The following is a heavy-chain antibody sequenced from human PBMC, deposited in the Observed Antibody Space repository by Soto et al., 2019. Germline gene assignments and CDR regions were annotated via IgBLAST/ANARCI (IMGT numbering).Heavy chain of an antibody. CDR1: RFPFSSYA. CDR3: ARDLGAAADDY. D-gene: IGHD6-13*01. CDR2: ISYDGSNK. V-gene: IGHV3-30-3*01. Sequence: GGSLRLSCAASRFPFSSYAMHWVRQAPGKGLEWVAVISYDGSNKYYADSVKGRFTISRDNSKNTLYLQMNSLRAEDTAVYYCARDLGAAADDYWGQGTLVTVSS. J-gene: IGHJ4*02.